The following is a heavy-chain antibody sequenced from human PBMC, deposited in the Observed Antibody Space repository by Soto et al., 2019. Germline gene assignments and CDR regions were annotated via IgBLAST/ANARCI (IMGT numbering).Heavy chain of an antibody. D-gene: IGHD4-17*01. J-gene: IGHJ3*02. Sequence: QVQLVESGGGVVQPGTSLRLSCEASGFTVSGFGMHWVRQAPGKGLEWVAVIWDDGSKKYYADCVKGRFTISRDNSKNAVYLQMNSLRAEYTAVYYCARARGGSYGGNSAHFDIWGQGTLVPVSS. CDR1: GFTVSGFG. CDR3: ARARGGSYGGNSAHFDI. CDR2: IWDDGSKK. V-gene: IGHV3-33*01.